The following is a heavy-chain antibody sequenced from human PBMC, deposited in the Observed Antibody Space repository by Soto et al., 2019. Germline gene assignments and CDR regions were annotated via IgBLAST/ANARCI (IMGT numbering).Heavy chain of an antibody. Sequence: PGGSLRLSCAASGFTFSDYSMHWVRQAPGKGLEWVAVLSSDGSNKYYADSARGRFTISRDNSENMFYLQMNSPRAEDTALYYCARDRAGNNWFDPWGQGTLVTVSS. CDR3: ARDRAGNNWFDP. CDR1: GFTFSDYS. CDR2: LSSDGSNK. J-gene: IGHJ5*02. V-gene: IGHV3-30-3*01.